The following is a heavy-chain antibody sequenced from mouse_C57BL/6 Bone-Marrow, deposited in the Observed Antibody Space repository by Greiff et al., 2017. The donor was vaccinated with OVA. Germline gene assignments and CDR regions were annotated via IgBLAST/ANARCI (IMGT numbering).Heavy chain of an antibody. CDR3: ARDADYGSSYAMDY. J-gene: IGHJ4*01. CDR2: SRNKANDYTT. D-gene: IGHD1-1*01. Sequence: EVKLVESGGGLVQSGRSLRLSCAPSGFTFSDFYMEWVRQAPGKGLEWIAASRNKANDYTTEYSASVKGRFIVSRDTSQSILYLQMNALRAEDTAIYYCARDADYGSSYAMDYWGQGTSVTVSS. V-gene: IGHV7-1*01. CDR1: GFTFSDFY.